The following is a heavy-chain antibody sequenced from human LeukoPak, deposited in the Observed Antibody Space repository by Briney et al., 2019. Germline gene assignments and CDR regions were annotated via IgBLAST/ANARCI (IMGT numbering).Heavy chain of an antibody. J-gene: IGHJ4*02. CDR1: GFTFSSYW. V-gene: IGHV3-7*01. D-gene: IGHD4-11*01. CDR2: IKQDGSEK. CDR3: ARERTTIMSGTAIGGY. Sequence: GGSLRLSCAASGFTFSSYWMSWVRQAPGKGLEWVANIKQDGSEKYYVDSVKGRFTISRDNAKNSLFLQMNSLTADDTALYYCARERTTIMSGTAIGGYWGQGTLVTVSS.